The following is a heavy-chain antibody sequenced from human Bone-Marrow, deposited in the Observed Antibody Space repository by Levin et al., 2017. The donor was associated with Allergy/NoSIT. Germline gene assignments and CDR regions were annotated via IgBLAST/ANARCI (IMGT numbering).Heavy chain of an antibody. CDR3: AKDLWAFDI. V-gene: IGHV3-23*01. J-gene: IGHJ3*02. D-gene: IGHD2-21*01. Sequence: GESLKISCAASGFTFSSYAMSWVRQAPGKGLEWVSAISGSGGSTYYADSVKGRFTISRDNSKNTLYLQMNSLRAEDTAVYYCAKDLWAFDIWGQGTMVTVSS. CDR1: GFTFSSYA. CDR2: ISGSGGST.